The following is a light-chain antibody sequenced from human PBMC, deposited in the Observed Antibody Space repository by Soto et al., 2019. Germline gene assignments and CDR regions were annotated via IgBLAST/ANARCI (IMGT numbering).Light chain of an antibody. Sequence: DNQMTQSPSTLSASVGDRVTITCRASQSIGSWLAWYKQTPGKAPKLLIYKASSLESGVPSRFSGGGSGTEFTLTLSSLQPDDFANYCCQQYNTYPSPFGQGTKLDIK. CDR3: QQYNTYPSP. J-gene: IGKJ2*01. V-gene: IGKV1-5*03. CDR1: QSIGSW. CDR2: KAS.